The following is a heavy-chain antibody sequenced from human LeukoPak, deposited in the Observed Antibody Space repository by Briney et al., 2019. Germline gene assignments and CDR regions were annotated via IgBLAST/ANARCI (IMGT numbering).Heavy chain of an antibody. Sequence: ASVKVSCKASGYSFGSFGINWVRQAPGQGLEWMGWISAYNGNTNYAQKAQGRVTMTTDTSTSTAYMDLMNLRSDDTAVYYCARGGYYGSGSFPDYWGQGTLVTVSS. CDR3: ARGGYYGSGSFPDY. V-gene: IGHV1-18*01. D-gene: IGHD3-10*01. J-gene: IGHJ4*02. CDR1: GYSFGSFG. CDR2: ISAYNGNT.